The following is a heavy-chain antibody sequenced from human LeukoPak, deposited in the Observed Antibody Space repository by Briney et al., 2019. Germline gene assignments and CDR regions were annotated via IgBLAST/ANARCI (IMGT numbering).Heavy chain of an antibody. CDR1: GGSISTYY. CDR2: ISYSGST. D-gene: IGHD5-18*01. Sequence: SETLSLTCTVSGGSISTYYWSWIRQPPGKGLEWIGYISYSGSTNSNPSLKSRVTLSVDTSESQFSLRLSSVTAADTAVYYCARHRYSYGYDYFYGMDVWGQGTTVTVSS. J-gene: IGHJ6*02. CDR3: ARHRYSYGYDYFYGMDV. V-gene: IGHV4-59*08.